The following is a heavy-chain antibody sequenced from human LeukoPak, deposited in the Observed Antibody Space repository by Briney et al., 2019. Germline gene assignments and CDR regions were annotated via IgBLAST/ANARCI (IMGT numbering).Heavy chain of an antibody. V-gene: IGHV1-18*01. CDR3: GSGIAATFELYSDY. Sequence: GASVKVSCKASGYTFTKYGITWVRQAPGQGLEWVGWISCYNGNTKYAQKFQGRVTMTTDTSTSTAYMELRSLRSDDTALYYCGSGIAATFELYSDYWGQGTLVTVSS. J-gene: IGHJ4*02. D-gene: IGHD2-15*01. CDR1: GYTFTKYG. CDR2: ISCYNGNT.